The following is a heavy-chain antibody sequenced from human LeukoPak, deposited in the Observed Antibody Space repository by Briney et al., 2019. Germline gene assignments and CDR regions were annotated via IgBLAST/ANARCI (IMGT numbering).Heavy chain of an antibody. J-gene: IGHJ4*02. CDR1: GFTFSSYS. CDR3: ANLDSYYYGSRSPFDY. Sequence: GGSLRLSCAASGFTFSSYSMNWVRQAPGKGLEWVSGISGSATDSYYADSVKGRFTISRDNSKNTLYLQMNSLRAEDTALYYCANLDSYYYGSRSPFDYWGQGTLVTVSS. V-gene: IGHV3-23*01. D-gene: IGHD3-10*01. CDR2: ISGSATDS.